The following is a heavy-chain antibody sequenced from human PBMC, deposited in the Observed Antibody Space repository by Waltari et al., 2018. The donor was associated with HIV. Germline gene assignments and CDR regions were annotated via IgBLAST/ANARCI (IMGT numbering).Heavy chain of an antibody. CDR3: AKGGVARSYCHYYGMDV. J-gene: IGHJ6*02. CDR1: GSTFDDSA. CDR2: ISWNRGST. Sequence: EVQLVESGGCVVQPGRSLRLSCAASGSTFDDSAMNWFRQAPGKGLEWVSGISWNRGSTCYTDSVKGRFTISRDNAKNSLYLQMNSLRAEDTALYYCAKGGVARSYCHYYGMDVWGQGTTVTVSS. D-gene: IGHD3-10*01. V-gene: IGHV3-9*01.